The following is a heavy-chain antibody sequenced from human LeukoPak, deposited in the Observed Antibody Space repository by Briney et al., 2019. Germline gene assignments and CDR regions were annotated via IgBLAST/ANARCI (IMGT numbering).Heavy chain of an antibody. V-gene: IGHV1-2*02. CDR1: GYTFTGYY. CDR3: ARDLLPNTYGSGSYYNPLAYYYYYYGMDV. Sequence: ASVKVSCKASGYTFTGYYMHWVRQAPGQGLEWMGWINPNSGGTNYAQKSQGRVTMTRDTSISTAYTELSRLRSDDTAVYYCARDLLPNTYGSGSYYNPLAYYYYYYGMDVWGQGTTVTVSS. J-gene: IGHJ6*02. CDR2: INPNSGGT. D-gene: IGHD3-10*01.